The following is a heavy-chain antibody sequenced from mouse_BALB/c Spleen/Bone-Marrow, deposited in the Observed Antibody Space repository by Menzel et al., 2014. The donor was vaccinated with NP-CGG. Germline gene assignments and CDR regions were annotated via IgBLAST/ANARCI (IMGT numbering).Heavy chain of an antibody. CDR1: GYTFTSYD. V-gene: IGHV1S56*01. D-gene: IGHD3-2*01. J-gene: IGHJ3*01. Sequence: VHLVESGPGLVKPGALVKISCKASGYTFTSYDINWVKQRPGQGLEWIGWIYPGDGSTKYNEKFKGKATLTADKSSSTVYMQLSSLTSENSAVYFCARSGDSSGYGFAYWGQGTLVTVSA. CDR2: IYPGDGST. CDR3: ARSGDSSGYGFAY.